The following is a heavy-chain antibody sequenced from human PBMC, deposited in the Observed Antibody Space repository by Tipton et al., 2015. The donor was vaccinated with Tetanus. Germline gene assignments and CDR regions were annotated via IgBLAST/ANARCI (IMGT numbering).Heavy chain of an antibody. D-gene: IGHD2-15*01. V-gene: IGHV4-39*01. CDR3: ARAGSVTVGFDP. CDR2: IYYSGST. J-gene: IGHJ5*02. CDR1: GGSISSSSYY. Sequence: TLSPTCTVSGGSISSSSYYWGWIRQPPGKGLEWIGSIYYSGSTYYNPSLKSRVTISVDTSKNQFSLKLSSVTAADTAVYYCARAGSVTVGFDPWGQGTLVTVSS.